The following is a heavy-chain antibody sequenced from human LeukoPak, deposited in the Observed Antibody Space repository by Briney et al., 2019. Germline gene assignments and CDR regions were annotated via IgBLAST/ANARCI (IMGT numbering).Heavy chain of an antibody. CDR1: GYTFVSYW. CDR2: IYPGDSDT. V-gene: IGHV5-51*01. CDR3: ARAYYYDSSGYLYYFDY. D-gene: IGHD3-22*01. J-gene: IGHJ4*02. Sequence: GESLKISCQGSGYTFVSYWIGWVRQMPGKGLEWMGIIYPGDSDTRYSPSFQGQVTISADKSISTAYLQWSSLKASDTAMYYCARAYYYDSSGYLYYFDYWGQGTLVTVSS.